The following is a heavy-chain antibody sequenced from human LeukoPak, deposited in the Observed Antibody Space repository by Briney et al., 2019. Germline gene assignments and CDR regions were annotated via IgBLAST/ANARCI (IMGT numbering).Heavy chain of an antibody. Sequence: ASVKVSCKASGYTFTSYGISWVRQAPGQGLEWMGCISAYNGNTNYAQKLRGRVTMTTDTSTSTAYRELRSLRSGDTAVYYCAREYSGYDWGQFDYWGQGTLVTVSS. D-gene: IGHD5-12*01. CDR3: AREYSGYDWGQFDY. J-gene: IGHJ4*02. V-gene: IGHV1-18*01. CDR1: GYTFTSYG. CDR2: ISAYNGNT.